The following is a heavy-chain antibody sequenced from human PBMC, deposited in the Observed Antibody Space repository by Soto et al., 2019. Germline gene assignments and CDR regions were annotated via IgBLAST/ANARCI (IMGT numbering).Heavy chain of an antibody. D-gene: IGHD2-15*01. CDR2: IFPADSDT. CDR1: GYSISNYW. CDR3: ASSVVVPSTMNYFDY. Sequence: VESLKLSCKGSGYSISNYWIAWVRQMPGKGLEWMGIIFPADSDTKYSPSFQGQVTISADKSISTAYLQWSSLKASDTAMYYCASSVVVPSTMNYFDYWGRGSLVTVYS. V-gene: IGHV5-51*01. J-gene: IGHJ4*02.